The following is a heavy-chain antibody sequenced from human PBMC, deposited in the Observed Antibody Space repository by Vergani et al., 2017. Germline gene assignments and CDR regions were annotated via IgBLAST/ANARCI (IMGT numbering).Heavy chain of an antibody. J-gene: IGHJ6*03. CDR3: ARDTSAPPYWYYMDV. Sequence: QVQLQESGPGLVKPSETLSLTCSVSGDSISLYYWSWIRQPAGKGLEWIGRIYASGSTNYNPSLKSRVTMSVDMSKNQFSLKLRSVTAADTAVYYCARDTSAPPYWYYMDVWGQGTTATVSS. CDR1: GDSISLYY. V-gene: IGHV4-4*07. CDR2: IYASGST.